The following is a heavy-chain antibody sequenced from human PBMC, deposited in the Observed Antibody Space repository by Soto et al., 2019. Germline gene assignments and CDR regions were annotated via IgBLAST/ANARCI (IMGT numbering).Heavy chain of an antibody. Sequence: GGSLRLSCAASGFTFSSYGMHWVRQAPGKGLEWVAVISYDGSNKYYADSVKGRLTISRDNSKNTLYLQMNSLRAEDTAVYYCAKDPRYDFWSGLNYYYYYGMDVWGQGTTVTVSS. V-gene: IGHV3-30*18. CDR1: GFTFSSYG. D-gene: IGHD3-3*01. CDR3: AKDPRYDFWSGLNYYYYYGMDV. CDR2: ISYDGSNK. J-gene: IGHJ6*02.